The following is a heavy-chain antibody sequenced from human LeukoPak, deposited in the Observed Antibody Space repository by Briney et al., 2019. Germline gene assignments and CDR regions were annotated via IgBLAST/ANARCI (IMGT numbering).Heavy chain of an antibody. V-gene: IGHV3-74*01. CDR3: ARVPVGILRFDY. CDR1: GFTFSSYW. J-gene: IGHJ4*02. D-gene: IGHD4-17*01. CDR2: INSDGSST. Sequence: GGSLRLSCAASGFTFSSYWMHWVRQAPGKGLVWVSRINSDGSSTSYADSVKGRFTISRDNAKNTLYLQMNSLRAEDTAVYYCARVPVGILRFDYWGQGTLVTVSS.